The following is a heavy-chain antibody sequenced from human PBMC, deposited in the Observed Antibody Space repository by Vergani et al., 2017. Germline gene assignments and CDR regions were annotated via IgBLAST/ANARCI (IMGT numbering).Heavy chain of an antibody. CDR1: GGTFSSYT. Sequence: QVQLVQSGAEVKKPGSSVKVSCTASGGTFSSYTISWVRQAPGQGLEWMGRIIPILGIANYAKKFQGRVTITAVKSTSTAYMELSSLRSEDTAVYYCVREGDIVVVVAAFVAFDIWGQGKMVGVSS. D-gene: IGHD2-15*01. J-gene: IGHJ3*02. V-gene: IGHV1-69*02. CDR3: VREGDIVVVVAAFVAFDI. CDR2: IIPILGIA.